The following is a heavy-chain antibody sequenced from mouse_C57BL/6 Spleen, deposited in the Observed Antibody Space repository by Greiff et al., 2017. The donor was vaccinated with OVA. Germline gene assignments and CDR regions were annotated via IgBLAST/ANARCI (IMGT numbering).Heavy chain of an antibody. J-gene: IGHJ4*01. Sequence: QVQLQQPGAELVKPGASVKLSCKASGYTFTSYWMQWVKQRPGQGLEWIGEIDPSDSYTNYNQKFKGKATLTVDTSSSTAYMQLSSLTSEDSAVYYCAREEGPVYAVDYWGQGTSVTVSS. CDR2: IDPSDSYT. CDR3: AREEGPVYAVDY. D-gene: IGHD3-3*01. CDR1: GYTFTSYW. V-gene: IGHV1-50*01.